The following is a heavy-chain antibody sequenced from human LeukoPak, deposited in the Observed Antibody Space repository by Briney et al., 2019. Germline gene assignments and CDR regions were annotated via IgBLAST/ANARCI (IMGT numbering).Heavy chain of an antibody. Sequence: PGGSLRLSCAASGFTFSSYSMNWVRQAPGKGLEWVAVISYDAIHKYYADSVKGRFTISRDNSKNTLYLQMNSLRAEDTAVYYCASQPHSAFDIWGQGTMVTVSS. CDR2: ISYDAIHK. D-gene: IGHD5-18*01. J-gene: IGHJ3*02. CDR3: ASQPHSAFDI. CDR1: GFTFSSYS. V-gene: IGHV3-30*03.